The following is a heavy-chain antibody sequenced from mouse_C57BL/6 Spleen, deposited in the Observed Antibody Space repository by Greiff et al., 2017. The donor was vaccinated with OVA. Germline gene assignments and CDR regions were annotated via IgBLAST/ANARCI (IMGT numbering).Heavy chain of an antibody. CDR3: ARFGDYGSSYDYFDY. CDR2: IYPGGGYT. CDR1: GYTFTNYW. Sequence: QVQLKQSGAELVRPGTSVKMSCKASGYTFTNYWIGWAKQRPGHGLEWIGDIYPGGGYTNYNEKFKGKATLTADKSSSTAYMQFSSLTSEDSAIYYCARFGDYGSSYDYFDYWGQGTTLTVSS. V-gene: IGHV1-63*01. J-gene: IGHJ2*01. D-gene: IGHD1-1*01.